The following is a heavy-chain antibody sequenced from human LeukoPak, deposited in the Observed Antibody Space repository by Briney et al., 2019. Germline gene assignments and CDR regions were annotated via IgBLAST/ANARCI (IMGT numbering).Heavy chain of an antibody. CDR2: IIPIFGTA. D-gene: IGHD4-17*01. Sequence: ASVKVSCKASGGTFSSYAISWVRQAPGQGLEWMGGIIPIFGTANYAQKFQGRVTITADESTSTAYMELSSLRSEDTAEYYCARALLTDYGDPNWFDPWGQGTLVTVSS. V-gene: IGHV1-69*13. CDR3: ARALLTDYGDPNWFDP. CDR1: GGTFSSYA. J-gene: IGHJ5*02.